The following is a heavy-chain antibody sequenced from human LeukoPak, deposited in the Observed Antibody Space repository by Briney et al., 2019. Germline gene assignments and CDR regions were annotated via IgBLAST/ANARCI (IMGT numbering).Heavy chain of an antibody. CDR1: GGSISSYY. Sequence: SETLSLTCTVSGGSISSYYWSWIRQPPGKGLEWIGYIYYSGSTNYNPSLKSRVTISVDTSKNQFSLNLTSVTAADTAVYYCASRAYYYYGMDVWGQGTTVTVSS. CDR2: IYYSGST. J-gene: IGHJ6*02. V-gene: IGHV4-59*01. CDR3: ASRAYYYYGMDV.